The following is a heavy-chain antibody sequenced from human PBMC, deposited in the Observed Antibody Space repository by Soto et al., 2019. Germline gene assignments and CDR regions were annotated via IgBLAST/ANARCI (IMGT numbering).Heavy chain of an antibody. D-gene: IGHD3-22*01. J-gene: IGHJ3*02. V-gene: IGHV1-69*13. Sequence: GASVKVSCKASGGTFSSYAISWVRQAPGQGLEWMGGIIPIFGTANYAQKFQGRVTITADESTSTAYMELSSLRSEDTAVYYCARDPGATMISAFDIWGQGTMVTVSS. CDR1: GGTFSSYA. CDR2: IIPIFGTA. CDR3: ARDPGATMISAFDI.